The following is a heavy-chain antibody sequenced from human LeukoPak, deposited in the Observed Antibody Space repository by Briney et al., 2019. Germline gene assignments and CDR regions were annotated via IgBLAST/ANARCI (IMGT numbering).Heavy chain of an antibody. Sequence: SETLSLTCTVSGGSISSYYWSWMRQPAGKGLEWIGRIYSSGSTKYSPSLKSRVTMSVDTSKNQFSLKLSSVTAADTAVYYCARDKTGDYGDLNWFDPWGQGTLVTVSS. CDR1: GGSISSYY. V-gene: IGHV4-4*07. CDR2: IYSSGST. J-gene: IGHJ5*02. D-gene: IGHD4-17*01. CDR3: ARDKTGDYGDLNWFDP.